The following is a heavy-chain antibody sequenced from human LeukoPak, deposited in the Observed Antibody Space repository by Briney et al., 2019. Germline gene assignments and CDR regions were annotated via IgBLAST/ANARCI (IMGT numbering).Heavy chain of an antibody. Sequence: GASVKVSCKASGYTFTSYDINWVRQATGQGLEWMGWMNPNSGNTGYAQKFQGRVTMTRNTSISTAYMELSSLRSEDTAVYYCARRYGSGSHPPGYYYYYMDVWGKGTTVTISS. CDR1: GYTFTSYD. J-gene: IGHJ6*03. CDR2: MNPNSGNT. CDR3: ARRYGSGSHPPGYYYYYMDV. D-gene: IGHD3-10*01. V-gene: IGHV1-8*02.